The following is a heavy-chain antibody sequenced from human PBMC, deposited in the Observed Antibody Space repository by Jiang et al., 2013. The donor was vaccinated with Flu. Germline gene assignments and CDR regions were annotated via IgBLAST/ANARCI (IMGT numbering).Heavy chain of an antibody. CDR1: GGSISTYY. CDR2: IYYSGST. V-gene: IGHV4-59*08. CDR3: ARRRYGRDAFDI. D-gene: IGHD3-10*01. Sequence: LLKPSETLSLTCTVSGGSISTYYWSWIRQPPGKGLEWIGYIYYSGSTNYNPSLKSRVTISVDTSKNQFSLKLSSVTAADTAVYYCARRRYGRDAFDIWGQGTMVTVSS. J-gene: IGHJ3*02.